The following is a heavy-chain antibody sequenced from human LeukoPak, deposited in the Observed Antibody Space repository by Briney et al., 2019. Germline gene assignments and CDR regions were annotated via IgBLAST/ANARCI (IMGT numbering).Heavy chain of an antibody. Sequence: PGGSLRLSCAASGFTFSSYAMHWVRQAPGKGLEWVAVISYDGSNKYYADSVKGRFTISRDNSKNTLYLQMNSLRADDTAVYYCARVLEAASFDYWGQGSPVTVSS. V-gene: IGHV3-30*04. D-gene: IGHD6-13*01. CDR2: ISYDGSNK. J-gene: IGHJ4*02. CDR3: ARVLEAASFDY. CDR1: GFTFSSYA.